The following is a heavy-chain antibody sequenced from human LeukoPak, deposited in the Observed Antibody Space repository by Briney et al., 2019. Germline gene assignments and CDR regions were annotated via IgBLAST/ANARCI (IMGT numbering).Heavy chain of an antibody. CDR3: AKYQYGGNYYYYYMDV. D-gene: IGHD4-23*01. CDR1: GFTFGDYA. J-gene: IGHJ6*03. Sequence: GGSLRLSCTASGFTFGDYAMSWFRQAPGKGLEWVSAISGSGGSTYYADSVKGRFTISRDNSKNTLYLQMNSLRAEDTAVYYCAKYQYGGNYYYYYMDVWGKGTTVTVSS. V-gene: IGHV3-23*01. CDR2: ISGSGGST.